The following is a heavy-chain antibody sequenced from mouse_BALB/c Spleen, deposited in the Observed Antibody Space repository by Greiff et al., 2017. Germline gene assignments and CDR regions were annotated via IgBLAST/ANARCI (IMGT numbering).Heavy chain of an antibody. Sequence: DVHLVESGGDLVKPGGSLKLSCAASGFTFSSYGMSWVRQTPDKRLEWVATISSGGSYTYYPDSVKGRFTISRDNAKNTLYLQMSSLKSEDTAMYYCARHDGYFMYFDVWGAGTTVTVSS. D-gene: IGHD2-3*01. CDR3: ARHDGYFMYFDV. CDR2: ISSGGSYT. CDR1: GFTFSSYG. V-gene: IGHV5-6*01. J-gene: IGHJ1*01.